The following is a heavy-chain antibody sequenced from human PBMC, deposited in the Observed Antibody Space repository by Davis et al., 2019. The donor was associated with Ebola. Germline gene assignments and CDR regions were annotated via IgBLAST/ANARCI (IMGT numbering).Heavy chain of an antibody. CDR3: AKHGSTSCYAGVCYFDY. Sequence: GESLEISCAASGFTFSSYAMNWVRQAPGKGLEWVSAISYTGGSTYYADSVKGRFTISRDNSKSTLYLQMNSLRGEDTAVYYCAKHGSTSCYAGVCYFDYWGQGTLVTVSS. CDR1: GFTFSSYA. J-gene: IGHJ4*02. V-gene: IGHV3-23*01. D-gene: IGHD2-2*01. CDR2: ISYTGGST.